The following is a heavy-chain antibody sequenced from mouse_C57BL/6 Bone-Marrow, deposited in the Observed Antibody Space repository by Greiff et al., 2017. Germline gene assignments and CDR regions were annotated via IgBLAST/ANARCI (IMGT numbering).Heavy chain of an antibody. CDR3: ARLFPSAMDY. CDR1: GFTFSSYT. J-gene: IGHJ4*01. V-gene: IGHV5-9*04. Sequence: EVQLVESGGGLVKPGGSLKLSCAASGFTFSSYTMSWVRQTPETRLEWVATISGGGGNTYYQDGVKGRLTISRDNANNALFLQMTLLRAEDTAMYYCARLFPSAMDYWGQGTSVTVSS. CDR2: ISGGGGNT.